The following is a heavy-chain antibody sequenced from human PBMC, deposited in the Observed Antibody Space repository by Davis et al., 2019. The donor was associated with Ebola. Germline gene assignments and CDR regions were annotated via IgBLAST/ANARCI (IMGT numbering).Heavy chain of an antibody. V-gene: IGHV3-23*01. Sequence: GESLKISCAVSGFTFSTYAMSWVRQAPGKGLEWVSGISDSGGNTYYADSVQGRFTISRDSSKETFYLQMNSLRAEDTAVYYCAVGHYSNTNGWGQGILVTVSS. CDR2: ISDSGGNT. CDR1: GFTFSTYA. J-gene: IGHJ4*02. D-gene: IGHD4-11*01. CDR3: AVGHYSNTNG.